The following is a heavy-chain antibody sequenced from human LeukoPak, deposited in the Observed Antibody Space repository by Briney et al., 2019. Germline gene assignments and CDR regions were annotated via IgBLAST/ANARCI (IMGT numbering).Heavy chain of an antibody. CDR2: ISGSGGST. V-gene: IGHV3-23*01. D-gene: IGHD3-22*01. CDR3: AKDRRYYYDSSGYYYFDY. CDR1: GFTVSSNY. J-gene: IGHJ4*02. Sequence: PGGSLRLSCAASGFTVSSNYMSWVRQAPGKGLEWVSAISGSGGSTYYADSVKGRFTISRDNSKNTLYLQMNSLRAEDTAVYYCAKDRRYYYDSSGYYYFDYWGQGTLVTVSS.